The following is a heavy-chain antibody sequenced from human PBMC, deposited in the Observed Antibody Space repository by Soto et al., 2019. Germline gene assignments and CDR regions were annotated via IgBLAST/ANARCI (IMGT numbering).Heavy chain of an antibody. CDR1: GFTFSSYA. CDR2: ISYDGSNK. CDR3: ARDCDSYSSSWYRYYYYGMDV. D-gene: IGHD6-13*01. V-gene: IGHV3-30-3*01. Sequence: GGSLRLSCAASGFTFSSYAMHWVRQAPGKGLEWVAVISYDGSNKYYADSVKGRFTISRDNSKNTLYLQMNSLRAEDTAVYYCARDCDSYSSSWYRYYYYGMDVWGQGTTVTVSS. J-gene: IGHJ6*02.